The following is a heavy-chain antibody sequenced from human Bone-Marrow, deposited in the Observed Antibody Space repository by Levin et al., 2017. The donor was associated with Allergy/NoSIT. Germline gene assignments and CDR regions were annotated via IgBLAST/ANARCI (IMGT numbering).Heavy chain of an antibody. CDR1: GGSINNYY. J-gene: IGHJ4*02. V-gene: IGHV4-59*08. CDR2: IYYSGST. D-gene: IGHD3-10*01. Sequence: KTSETLSLTCTVSGGSINNYYWSWIRQPPGKGLEWIGYIYYSGSTNYNPSLKSRVTMSVDTSKDQFSLKLTSVTAADTAVYYCARLVGGIGYFDYWGQGALVTVSS. CDR3: ARLVGGIGYFDY.